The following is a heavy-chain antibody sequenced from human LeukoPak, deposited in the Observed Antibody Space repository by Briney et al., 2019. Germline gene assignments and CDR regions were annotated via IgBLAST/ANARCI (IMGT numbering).Heavy chain of an antibody. CDR1: GFTFSSYS. CDR2: ISSSSSTI. V-gene: IGHV3-48*04. J-gene: IGHJ4*02. D-gene: IGHD2-21*02. Sequence: GGSLRLSCAASGFTFSSYSMNWVRQAPGKGLEWVSYISSSSSTIYYADSVKGRFTISRDNAKNSLYLQMNSLRAEDTAVYYCATGYVVVVTARYGYWGQGTLVTVSS. CDR3: ATGYVVVVTARYGY.